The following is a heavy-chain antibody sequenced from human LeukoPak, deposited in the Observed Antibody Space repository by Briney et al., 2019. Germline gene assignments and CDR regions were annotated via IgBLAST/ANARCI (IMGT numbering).Heavy chain of an antibody. D-gene: IGHD2-15*01. Sequence: ASVKVSCKASGYTFTGYYMHWVRQAPGQGPEWMGWINPNSGGTNYAQKFQGRVTMTRDTSISTAYMELSRLRSDDTAVYYCARDRCSGGSCYYYYYGMDVWGQGTTVTVSS. CDR1: GYTFTGYY. CDR3: ARDRCSGGSCYYYYYGMDV. J-gene: IGHJ6*02. CDR2: INPNSGGT. V-gene: IGHV1-2*02.